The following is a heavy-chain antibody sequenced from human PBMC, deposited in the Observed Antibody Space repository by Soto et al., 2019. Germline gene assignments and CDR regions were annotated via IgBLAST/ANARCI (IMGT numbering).Heavy chain of an antibody. CDR3: ATRPYSGYHRDFDY. V-gene: IGHV3-48*01. Sequence: GGSLRLSCAASGFTFSSYSMNWVRQAPGKGLEWVSYISSSSSTIYYADSVKGRFTISRDNAKNSLYLQMNSLRAEDTAVYYCATRPYSGYHRDFDYWGQGTLVTVSS. CDR2: ISSSSSTI. D-gene: IGHD1-26*01. CDR1: GFTFSSYS. J-gene: IGHJ4*02.